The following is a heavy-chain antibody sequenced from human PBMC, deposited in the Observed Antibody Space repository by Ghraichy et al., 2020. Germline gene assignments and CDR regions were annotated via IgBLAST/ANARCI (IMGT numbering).Heavy chain of an antibody. V-gene: IGHV4-59*01. CDR1: GGSISSYY. Sequence: SQTLSLTCTVSGGSISSYYWSWIRQPPGKGLEWIGYIYYSGSTNYNPSLKSRVTISVDTSKNQFSLKLSSVTAADTAVYYCARQKDYGDFLDYWGQGTLVNVFS. CDR3: ARQKDYGDFLDY. CDR2: IYYSGST. D-gene: IGHD4-17*01. J-gene: IGHJ4*02.